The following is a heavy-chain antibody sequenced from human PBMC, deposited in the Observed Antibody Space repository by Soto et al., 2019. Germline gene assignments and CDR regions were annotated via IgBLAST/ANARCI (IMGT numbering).Heavy chain of an antibody. CDR1: GFSLSTSGVA. CDR3: AHRYGSGTYYYYGMDV. Sequence: QITLKESGPTLVKPTQTLTLTCTFSGFSLSTSGVAVGWIRQPPGKALEWLALIYWDDDKRYNPSLKSRLTIPKDTSRDQVVLTMTNIDPADTATYYGAHRYGSGTYYYYGMDVWGPGTTVTVSS. V-gene: IGHV2-5*02. CDR2: IYWDDDK. D-gene: IGHD3-10*01. J-gene: IGHJ6*02.